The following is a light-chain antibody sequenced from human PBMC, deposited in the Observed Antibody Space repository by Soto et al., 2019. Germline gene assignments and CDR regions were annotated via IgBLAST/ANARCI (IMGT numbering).Light chain of an antibody. Sequence: TQSPATLYVSPGERATLSCRASQSLTSNLAWYQQRPGQAPRLLIYGASSRATGIPDRFSGSGSGTDFTLTISRLEPEDFAVYYCQQYGSSRTFGQGTKVEIK. J-gene: IGKJ1*01. CDR3: QQYGSSRT. CDR2: GAS. CDR1: QSLTSN. V-gene: IGKV3-20*01.